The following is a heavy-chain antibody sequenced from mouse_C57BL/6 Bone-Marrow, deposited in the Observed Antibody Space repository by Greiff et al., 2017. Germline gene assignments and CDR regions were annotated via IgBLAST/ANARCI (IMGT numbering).Heavy chain of an antibody. J-gene: IGHJ1*03. CDR3: ARRNWDYWYFDV. V-gene: IGHV5-6*01. CDR1: GFTFSSYG. Sequence: EVQRVESGGDLVKPGGSLKLSCAASGFTFSSYGMSWVRQTPDKRLEWVATISSGGSYTYYPDSVKGRFTISRDNAKNTLYLQMSSLKSEDTAMYYCARRNWDYWYFDVWGTGTTVTVSS. CDR2: ISSGGSYT. D-gene: IGHD4-1*01.